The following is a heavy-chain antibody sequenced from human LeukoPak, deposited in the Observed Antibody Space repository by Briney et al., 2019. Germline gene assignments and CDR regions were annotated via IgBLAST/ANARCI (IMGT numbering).Heavy chain of an antibody. CDR3: ARDLTGIAAALVS. D-gene: IGHD6-13*01. V-gene: IGHV4-59*01. J-gene: IGHJ4*02. Sequence: PSEALSLTCTVSGGSIGSYYWSWIRQPPGKGLEWIGHIYDTSYTDYNPSVKGRVSISVDTSKNQFSLKLSSVTAADTAVYYCARDLTGIAAALVSWGQGTLVTVSS. CDR1: GGSIGSYY. CDR2: IYDTSYT.